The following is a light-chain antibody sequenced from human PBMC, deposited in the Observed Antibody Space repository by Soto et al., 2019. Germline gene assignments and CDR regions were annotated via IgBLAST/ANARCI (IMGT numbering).Light chain of an antibody. CDR3: CSYAGSSTLV. J-gene: IGLJ2*01. CDR2: EVS. V-gene: IGLV2-23*02. Sequence: QSALTQPASVSGSPGQSITISCTGTSSDVGSYNLVSWYQQHPGKAPKLMIYEVSKRLSGVSNRFSGSESGNTASLTISGLQAEDEADYYCCSYAGSSTLVFGGGTKLTVL. CDR1: SSDVGSYNL.